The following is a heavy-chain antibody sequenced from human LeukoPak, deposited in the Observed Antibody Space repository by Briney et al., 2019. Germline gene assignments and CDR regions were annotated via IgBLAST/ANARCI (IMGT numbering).Heavy chain of an antibody. CDR3: ARDESLATVTTVYYYYGMDV. CDR2: ISSGGSNI. Sequence: GGSLRLSCAASGFTFSSYDMNWVRQAPGKGLEWVSYISSGGSNIYYADSVKGRFTISRDKAKNSLCLQMNSLRAEDTAVYYCARDESLATVTTVYYYYGMDVWGQGTTVTVSS. D-gene: IGHD4-11*01. CDR1: GFTFSSYD. V-gene: IGHV3-48*03. J-gene: IGHJ6*02.